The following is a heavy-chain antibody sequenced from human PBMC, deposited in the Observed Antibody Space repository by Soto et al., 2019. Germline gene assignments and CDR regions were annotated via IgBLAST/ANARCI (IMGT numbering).Heavy chain of an antibody. CDR3: ASSSSCWFDY. CDR1: GFTFSSYE. V-gene: IGHV3-48*03. Sequence: EVQLVESGGGLVQPGGSLRLSCAASGFTFSSYEMNWVRQAPGKGLEWVSYISSSGSTIYYADSVKGRFTISRDNAKNSLYVQMNSLRAEDTAVYYCASSSSCWFDYWGQGTLVTVSS. CDR2: ISSSGSTI. D-gene: IGHD6-13*01. J-gene: IGHJ4*02.